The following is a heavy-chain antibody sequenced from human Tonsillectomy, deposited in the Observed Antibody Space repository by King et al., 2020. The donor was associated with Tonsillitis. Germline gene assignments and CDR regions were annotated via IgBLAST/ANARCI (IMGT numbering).Heavy chain of an antibody. J-gene: IGHJ6*02. CDR3: LIGSPSDGMDV. D-gene: IGHD3-10*01. V-gene: IGHV3-30*03. CDR1: GFTFSGYG. CDR2: ISYDGSIK. Sequence: VQLVESGGGVVQPGRSLRLSCLASGFTFSGYGVHWVRQAPDKGLEWVAVISYDGSIKYYADSVKGRFTISRDNSKNTLYLQMDSLRLEDTAVYYCLIGSPSDGMDVWAKGPRSSSP.